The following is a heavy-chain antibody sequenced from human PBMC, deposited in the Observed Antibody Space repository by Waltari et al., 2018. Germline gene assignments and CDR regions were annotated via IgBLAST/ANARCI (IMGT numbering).Heavy chain of an antibody. CDR3: ANRPTGKAY. V-gene: IGHV3-48*03. CDR1: GFTFSSYE. J-gene: IGHJ4*02. Sequence: EVQLVESGGGLVQPGGSLRLSCAASGFTFSSYEMSWVRQAPGKGLEWVSYSSSSGSTIYYADSVKGRFTISRDNAKNSLYLQMNSLRDEDTAVYYCANRPTGKAYWGQGTLVTVSS. D-gene: IGHD1-1*01. CDR2: SSSSGSTI.